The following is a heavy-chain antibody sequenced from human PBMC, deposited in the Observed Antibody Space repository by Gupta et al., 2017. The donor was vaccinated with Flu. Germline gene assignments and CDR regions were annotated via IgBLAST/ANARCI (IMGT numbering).Heavy chain of an antibody. CDR3: ARGHWDS. V-gene: IGHV3-48*03. Sequence: LEWISFISSSFNTYYADSVKDRFTISRDSAKNELYLQMNSLRVDDTAIYYCARGHWDSWGQGTLVTVS. CDR2: ISSSFNT. J-gene: IGHJ4*02.